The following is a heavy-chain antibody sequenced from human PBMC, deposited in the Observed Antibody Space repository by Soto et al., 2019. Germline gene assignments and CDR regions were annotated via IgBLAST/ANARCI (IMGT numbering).Heavy chain of an antibody. D-gene: IGHD2-2*01. CDR3: ASFRDIVVVPAALWDYYYYGLAV. Sequence: SVKVSCKASGGTFSSYTISWVRQAPGQGLECMGRIIPILGIANYAQKFQSRVTITADKSTSTAYMELSSLRSEDTAVYYCASFRDIVVVPAALWDYYYYGLAVWGQGTTVTVSS. V-gene: IGHV1-69*02. CDR1: GGTFSSYT. CDR2: IIPILGIA. J-gene: IGHJ6*02.